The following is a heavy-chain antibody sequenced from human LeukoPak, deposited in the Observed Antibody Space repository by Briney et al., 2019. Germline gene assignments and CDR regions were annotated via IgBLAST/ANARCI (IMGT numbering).Heavy chain of an antibody. J-gene: IGHJ6*02. Sequence: SETLSLTCTVSGGSISSYYWSWIRQPPGKGLEWIGYIYYSGSTNYNPSLKSRVTISVDTSKNQFSLKLSSVTAADTAVYYCARGRNYYGMDVWGQGTTVTVSS. CDR2: IYYSGST. V-gene: IGHV4-59*01. CDR1: GGSISSYY. CDR3: ARGRNYYGMDV.